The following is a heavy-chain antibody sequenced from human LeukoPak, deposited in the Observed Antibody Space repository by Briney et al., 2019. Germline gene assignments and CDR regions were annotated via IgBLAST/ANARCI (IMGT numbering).Heavy chain of an antibody. Sequence: GGSLRLSCAASGFTFSNYGMHWVRQAPGKGLEWVAFMQYDGSDKFFADSVKGRFTISRDNSKNMLYLQMNSLRAEDTAVYYCARWGGSAGAFDIWGQGTMVTVSS. D-gene: IGHD3-16*01. CDR2: MQYDGSDK. CDR1: GFTFSNYG. V-gene: IGHV3-30*02. CDR3: ARWGGSAGAFDI. J-gene: IGHJ3*02.